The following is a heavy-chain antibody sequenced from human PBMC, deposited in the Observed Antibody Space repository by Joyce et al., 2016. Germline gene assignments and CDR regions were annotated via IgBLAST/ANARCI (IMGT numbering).Heavy chain of an antibody. Sequence: QLVESGGGLVQPGGSLILSCAASGFIFSSKEMNWVRQAPGKGLEWIAYISRSGDLIHYADSVRGRFTISRDNAGSSLYLQMESLRAEDTAMYYYASPSCAVWGQGSLVTVSS. CDR2: ISRSGDLI. J-gene: IGHJ4*02. CDR1: GFIFSSKE. CDR3: ASPSCAV. V-gene: IGHV3-48*03.